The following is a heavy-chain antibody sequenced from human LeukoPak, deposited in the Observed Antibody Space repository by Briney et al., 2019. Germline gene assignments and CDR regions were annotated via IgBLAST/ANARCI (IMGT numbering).Heavy chain of an antibody. CDR2: IYSGGST. CDR3: ARMRWFGEPYYFDY. Sequence: GGSLRLSCAASGFTVSSNYMSWVCDAPGKGLECVSVIYSGGSTYYADSVKGRFTISRDNSKNTLYLQMNSLRAEDTAVYYCARMRWFGEPYYFDYWGQGTLVTVSS. CDR1: GFTVSSNY. D-gene: IGHD3-10*01. V-gene: IGHV3-53*01. J-gene: IGHJ4*02.